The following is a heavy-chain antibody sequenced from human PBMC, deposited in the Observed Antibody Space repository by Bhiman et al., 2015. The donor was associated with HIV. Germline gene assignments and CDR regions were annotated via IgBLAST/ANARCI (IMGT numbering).Heavy chain of an antibody. J-gene: IGHJ5*02. D-gene: IGHD3-16*01. CDR1: GFTFDDYG. CDR2: INWNGGST. CDR3: ARGSGGAPDQGWFDP. Sequence: EVQLVESGGGVVRPGGSLRLSCTASGFTFDDYGMNWVRQAPGKGLEWVSGINWNGGSTAYADSVQGRFTISRDNAKNSLYLQMNSLRAEDTAVYYCARGSGGAPDQGWFDPWGQGTLVTVSS. V-gene: IGHV3-20*04.